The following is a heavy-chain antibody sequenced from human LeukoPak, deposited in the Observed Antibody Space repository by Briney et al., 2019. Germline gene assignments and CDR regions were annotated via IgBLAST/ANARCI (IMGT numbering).Heavy chain of an antibody. Sequence: PGGSLRLSCAASGFTFSSYSMNWVRQAPGKGLEWVSSISSSSSYIYYADSVKGRFTISRDNAKNSLYLQMNSLRAEDTAVYYCARDLVATITGGSSSSPLGYWGQGTLVTVSS. D-gene: IGHD5-12*01. V-gene: IGHV3-21*01. CDR2: ISSSSSYI. CDR1: GFTFSSYS. CDR3: ARDLVATITGGSSSSPLGY. J-gene: IGHJ4*02.